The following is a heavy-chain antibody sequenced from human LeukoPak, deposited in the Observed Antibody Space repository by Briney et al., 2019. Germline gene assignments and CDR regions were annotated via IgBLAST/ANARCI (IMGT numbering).Heavy chain of an antibody. CDR1: AGTFSSYA. V-gene: IGHV1-69*01. Sequence: VASVKVSCKASAGTFSSYAISWVRQAPGQGLEWMGGIFPVFGTSNYAQKFQGRVTITADESTRTAYMELSSLRSEDTAVYYCARVTGGRYCSTTSCYMRGWFDPWGQGTLVTVSS. CDR2: IFPVFGTS. CDR3: ARVTGGRYCSTTSCYMRGWFDP. J-gene: IGHJ5*02. D-gene: IGHD2-2*02.